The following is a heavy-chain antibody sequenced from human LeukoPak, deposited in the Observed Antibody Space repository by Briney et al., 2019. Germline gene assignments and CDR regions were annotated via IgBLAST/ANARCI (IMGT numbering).Heavy chain of an antibody. V-gene: IGHV3-7*01. CDR2: IKQDGSEK. Sequence: GGSLRLSCAASGFTFSTYWMSWVRQAPGKGLEWVANIKQDGSEKYYLDSVKVRFTISRDNAKNSLYLQMNSLRAEDTAVYFCTREAAAGIYYWGQGTLVTVS. D-gene: IGHD6-13*01. CDR1: GFTFSTYW. J-gene: IGHJ4*02. CDR3: TREAAAGIYY.